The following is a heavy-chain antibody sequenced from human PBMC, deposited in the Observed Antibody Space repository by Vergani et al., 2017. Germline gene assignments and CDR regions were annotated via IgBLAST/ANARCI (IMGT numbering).Heavy chain of an antibody. CDR3: ARAPTTVTKTHFDY. CDR1: GFTFSSYG. V-gene: IGHV3-33*01. J-gene: IGHJ4*02. Sequence: QVQLVESGGGVVQPGRSLRLSCAASGFTFSSYGMHWVRQAPGKGLEWVAVIWYDGSNKYYADSVKGRFTISRDNSKNTLYLQMNSLRAEDTAVDYCARAPTTVTKTHFDYWGQGTLVTVSS. D-gene: IGHD4-17*01. CDR2: IWYDGSNK.